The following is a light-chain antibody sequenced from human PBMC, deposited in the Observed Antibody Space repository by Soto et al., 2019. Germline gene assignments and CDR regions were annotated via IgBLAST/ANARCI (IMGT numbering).Light chain of an antibody. CDR1: QSVSNNY. J-gene: IGKJ5*01. CDR2: GAS. V-gene: IGKV3-20*01. CDR3: QQYNKWPLIT. Sequence: EIVLTQSPGTLSLSPGERATLSCRASQSVSNNYLAWYQQKPGQAPRLLIYGASNRATGIPDRFSGSGSGTDFTLTISSLQAEDVAVYYCQQYNKWPLITFGQGTRLEIK.